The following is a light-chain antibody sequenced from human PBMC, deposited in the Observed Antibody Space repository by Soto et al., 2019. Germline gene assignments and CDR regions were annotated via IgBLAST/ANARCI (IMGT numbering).Light chain of an antibody. J-gene: IGKJ4*01. CDR1: QSITGY. CDR3: QQSHSVPRT. CDR2: AAS. V-gene: IGKV1-39*01. Sequence: DIQMTQSPSSLSASVGDRVTITCRASQSITGYLNWYQQKPGKAPNLLIYAASTLHRGVPSRFSGRGAGTDFTLTITSLQPEDVATYYCQQSHSVPRTFGGGTKVEMK.